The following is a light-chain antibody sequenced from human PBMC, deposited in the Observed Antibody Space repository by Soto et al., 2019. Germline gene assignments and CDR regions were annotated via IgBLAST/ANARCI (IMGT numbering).Light chain of an antibody. Sequence: QSVLTQPPSVSASPGQSVTIPCTATSSDVGAYNRVSWYQQYPGTPPKLMISEVNNRPSGVPDRFSGSKSGNTASLTISGLQAGDEADYYCSLYTSSSTVAFGGGTKVTVL. V-gene: IGLV2-18*01. CDR1: SSDVGAYNR. CDR2: EVN. CDR3: SLYTSSSTVA. J-gene: IGLJ2*01.